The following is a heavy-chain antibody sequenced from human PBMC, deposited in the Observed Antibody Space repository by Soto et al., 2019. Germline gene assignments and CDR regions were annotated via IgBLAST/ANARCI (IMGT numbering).Heavy chain of an antibody. CDR1: GGTFSSYA. CDR3: ARVKRITIFGVVIRSHGPYYYYYGMDV. CDR2: IIPIFGTA. Sequence: SVKVSCKASGGTFSSYAISWVRQAPGQGLEWMGGIIPIFGTANYAQKFQGRVTITADESTSTAYMELSSLRSEDTAVYYCARVKRITIFGVVIRSHGPYYYYYGMDVWGQGTTVTVSS. V-gene: IGHV1-69*13. J-gene: IGHJ6*02. D-gene: IGHD3-3*01.